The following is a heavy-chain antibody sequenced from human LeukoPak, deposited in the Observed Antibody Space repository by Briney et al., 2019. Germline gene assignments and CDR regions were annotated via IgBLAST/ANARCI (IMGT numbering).Heavy chain of an antibody. CDR1: GFTFSSYA. D-gene: IGHD2-15*01. V-gene: IGHV3-23*01. J-gene: IGHJ4*02. Sequence: GGSLRLSCAASGFTFSSYAMSWVRQAPGKGLEWVSAISGSGGSTYYADSVKGRFTISRDNAKNSLYLQMNSLRAEDTAVYYCARDRLVVVAATAFDYWGQGTLVTVSS. CDR2: ISGSGGST. CDR3: ARDRLVVVAATAFDY.